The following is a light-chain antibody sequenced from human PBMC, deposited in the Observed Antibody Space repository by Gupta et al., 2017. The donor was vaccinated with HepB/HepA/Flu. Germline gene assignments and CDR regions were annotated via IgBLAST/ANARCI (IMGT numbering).Light chain of an antibody. CDR3: QQGQWSPLIT. CDR1: QFIRTY. V-gene: IGKV3-15*01. J-gene: IGKJ4*01. Sequence: DIVMTQSPATLSLSPGETATLSCRASQFIRTYLAWYQHKPGQAPRVVIYGASTRATGIPARFRGSGSGTEFTLTINSRQSEDFAVYYCQQGQWSPLITFGGGTKVEIK. CDR2: GAS.